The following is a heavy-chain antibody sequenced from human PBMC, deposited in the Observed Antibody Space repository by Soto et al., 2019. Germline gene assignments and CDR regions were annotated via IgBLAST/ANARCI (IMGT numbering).Heavy chain of an antibody. V-gene: IGHV3-9*01. CDR3: AKTMAVVVMTDAFDI. J-gene: IGHJ3*02. CDR2: INWNSDTV. CDR1: GFAFDDYT. D-gene: IGHD3-22*01. Sequence: EVQLVESGGGLVQSGRSLRLSCAASGFAFDDYTMHWVRQVPGKGLEWVSGINWNSDTVGYADSVKGRFTISRDNARNSLYLQMDSLRAEDTALYYCAKTMAVVVMTDAFDIWGQGTMVTVSS.